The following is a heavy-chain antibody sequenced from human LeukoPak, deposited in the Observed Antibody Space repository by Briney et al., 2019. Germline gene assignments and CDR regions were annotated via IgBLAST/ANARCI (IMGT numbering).Heavy chain of an antibody. D-gene: IGHD6-25*01. J-gene: IGHJ4*02. Sequence: GGSLRLSCAASGFTFSTYTMHWVRQAPGKGLEWVAVISYDGSYTYYAEAVRGRFTFSRDNSKNTLYLQMNSLKPEDTAVYYCARGYRPYNSACLFASWGQGTLVTVSS. V-gene: IGHV3-30*04. CDR1: GFTFSTYT. CDR3: ARGYRPYNSACLFAS. CDR2: ISYDGSYT.